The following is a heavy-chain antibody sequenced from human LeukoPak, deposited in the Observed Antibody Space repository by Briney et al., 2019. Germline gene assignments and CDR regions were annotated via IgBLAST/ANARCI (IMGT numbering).Heavy chain of an antibody. D-gene: IGHD3-10*01. CDR3: ARYNYGSGSYYTFDY. V-gene: IGHV1-2*02. CDR1: GYTFTDYY. CDR2: INPNSGGT. Sequence: ASVTVSYTASGYTFTDYYMHWVRQAPGQGREGMGWINPNSGGTNYTQKFQGRVTMTRDTSISTAYMELSRLRSDDTAVYYCARYNYGSGSYYTFDYWGQGTLVTVSS. J-gene: IGHJ4*02.